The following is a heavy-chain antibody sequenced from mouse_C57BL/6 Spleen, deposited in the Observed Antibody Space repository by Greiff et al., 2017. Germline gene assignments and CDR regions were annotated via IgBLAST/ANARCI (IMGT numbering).Heavy chain of an antibody. J-gene: IGHJ1*03. CDR3: ARLAGSSHWYFDV. D-gene: IGHD1-1*01. CDR2: ISYDGSN. V-gene: IGHV3-6*01. CDR1: GYSITSGYY. Sequence: EVKVEESGPGLVKPSQSLSLTCSVTGYSITSGYYWNWIRQFPGNKLEWMGYISYDGSNNYNPSLKNRISITRDTSKNQFFLKLNSVTTEDTATYYCARLAGSSHWYFDVWGTGTTVTVSS.